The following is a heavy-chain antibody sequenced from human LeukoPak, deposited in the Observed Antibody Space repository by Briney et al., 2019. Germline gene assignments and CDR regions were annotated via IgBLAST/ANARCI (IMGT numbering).Heavy chain of an antibody. CDR1: GYTFTGYY. V-gene: IGHV1-46*01. D-gene: IGHD3-22*01. J-gene: IGHJ4*02. CDR2: INPSGGST. CDR3: ARGCSNYYDSSGYYYFAY. Sequence: ASVKVSCKASGYTFTGYYMHWVRQAPGQGLEWMGIINPSGGSTNYAQNFQGRVTMARDTSTSTVYMQLGSLRSEDTAVYYCARGCSNYYDSSGYYYFAYWGQGTLVTVSS.